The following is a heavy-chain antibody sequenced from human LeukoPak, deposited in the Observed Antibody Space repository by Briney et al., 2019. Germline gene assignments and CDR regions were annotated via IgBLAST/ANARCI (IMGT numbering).Heavy chain of an antibody. CDR3: ARVVPYSSSYFDY. CDR1: GFTFSSYS. Sequence: HPGGSLRLSCAASGFTFSSYSMNWVRQAPGKGLEWVSSISSSGSYIYYADSVKGRFTISRDNAKNSLYLQMNSLRAEDTAVYYCARVVPYSSSYFDYWGQGTLVTVSS. D-gene: IGHD6-6*01. CDR2: ISSSGSYI. J-gene: IGHJ4*02. V-gene: IGHV3-21*01.